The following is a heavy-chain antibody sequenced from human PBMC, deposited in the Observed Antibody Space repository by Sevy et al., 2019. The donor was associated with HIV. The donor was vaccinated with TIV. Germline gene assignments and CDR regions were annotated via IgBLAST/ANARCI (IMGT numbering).Heavy chain of an antibody. Sequence: SESLSLTCTVSGGSVSSGSYYWSWIRQPPGKGLQWIGYIYYSGSTNYNPSLKSRVTISVDTSKNQFSLKLSSVTAADTAVYYCARRDSGSYWDYFDYWGQGTLVTVSS. J-gene: IGHJ4*02. D-gene: IGHD1-26*01. V-gene: IGHV4-61*01. CDR1: GGSVSSGSYY. CDR3: ARRDSGSYWDYFDY. CDR2: IYYSGST.